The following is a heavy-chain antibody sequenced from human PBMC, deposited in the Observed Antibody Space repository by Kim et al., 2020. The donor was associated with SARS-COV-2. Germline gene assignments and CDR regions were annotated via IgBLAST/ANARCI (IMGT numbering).Heavy chain of an antibody. V-gene: IGHV3-49*03. CDR2: IRSKAYGGTT. D-gene: IGHD5-18*01. CDR1: GFTFGDYA. J-gene: IGHJ4*02. CDR3: TRDRYGYGYLFGNAALWY. Sequence: GGSLRLSCTASGFTFGDYAMSWFRQAPGKGLEWVGFIRSKAYGGTTEYAASVKGRFTISRDDSKSIAYLQMNSLKTEDTAVYYCTRDRYGYGYLFGNAALWYWGQGTLVTVSS.